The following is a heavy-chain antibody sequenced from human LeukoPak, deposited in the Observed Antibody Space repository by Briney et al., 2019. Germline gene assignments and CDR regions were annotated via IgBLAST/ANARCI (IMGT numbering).Heavy chain of an antibody. Sequence: SSETLSLTCTVSGGSISSSSYYWGWIRQPPGKGLEWIGSIYSSGSTYYNPSLKSRVTISVDTSKNQFSLQLSSVTAADTAMYYCARGSPRYYDSSGYNDAFDIWGQGTMVTASS. V-gene: IGHV4-39*01. CDR3: ARGSPRYYDSSGYNDAFDI. CDR1: GGSISSSSYY. J-gene: IGHJ3*02. D-gene: IGHD3-22*01. CDR2: IYSSGST.